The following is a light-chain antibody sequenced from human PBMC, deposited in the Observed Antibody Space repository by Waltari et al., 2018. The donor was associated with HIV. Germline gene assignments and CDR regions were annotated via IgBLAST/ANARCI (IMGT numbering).Light chain of an antibody. Sequence: EIVLTQSPPILSVSLGETATLSCRASQSVQEFLAWYQRRPGQAPRLVVYDASKRAAGVPARFSGSGFETDFTLTISGLEPEDVALYYCQHRTTWPPTFGGGTRVEIE. CDR1: QSVQEF. CDR2: DAS. V-gene: IGKV3-11*01. J-gene: IGKJ4*01. CDR3: QHRTTWPPT.